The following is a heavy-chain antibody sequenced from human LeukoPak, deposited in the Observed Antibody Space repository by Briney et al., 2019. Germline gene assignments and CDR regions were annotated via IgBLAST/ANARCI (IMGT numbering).Heavy chain of an antibody. J-gene: IGHJ4*02. CDR3: AKDAVGADPALAAGY. CDR1: GFTFSSYG. CDR2: ISYDGTDK. V-gene: IGHV3-30*18. D-gene: IGHD5-18*01. Sequence: GGSLRLSCPASGFTFSSYGMHWVRQAPGKGLEWVAVISYDGTDKYYPDSVKGRFTISRDNSKKTLYLQMNSLRAEDTAVYYCAKDAVGADPALAAGYWGQGTLVTVSS.